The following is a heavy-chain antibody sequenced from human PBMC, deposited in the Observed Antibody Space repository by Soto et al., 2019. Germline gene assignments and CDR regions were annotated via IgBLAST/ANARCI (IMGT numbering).Heavy chain of an antibody. Sequence: ASVKGSCKASGGTFSSYAISWVRQAPGQGLEWMGGIIPIFGTANYAQKFQGRVTITADESTSTAYMELSSLRSEDTAVYYCARDLSLLPSKTVYFDYWGQGTLVTVSS. D-gene: IGHD3-22*01. CDR3: ARDLSLLPSKTVYFDY. V-gene: IGHV1-69*13. CDR1: GGTFSSYA. CDR2: IIPIFGTA. J-gene: IGHJ4*02.